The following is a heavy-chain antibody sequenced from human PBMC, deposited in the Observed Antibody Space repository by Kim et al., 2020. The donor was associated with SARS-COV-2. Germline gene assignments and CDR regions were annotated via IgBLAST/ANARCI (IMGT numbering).Heavy chain of an antibody. J-gene: IGHJ4*02. CDR1: GGSISGYY. D-gene: IGHD6-13*01. V-gene: IGHV4-4*07. CDR2: IYASGST. CDR3: ASGLTAAGANNFDY. Sequence: SETLSLTCTVSGGSISGYYWTWIRQPAGKGLEWIGRIYASGSTYYNPSLESRVTMSVDTSKTQFSLELTSVTAADTAVYYCASGLTAAGANNFDYWGQGT.